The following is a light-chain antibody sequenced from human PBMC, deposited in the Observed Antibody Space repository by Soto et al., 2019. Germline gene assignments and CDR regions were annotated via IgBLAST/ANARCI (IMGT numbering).Light chain of an antibody. V-gene: IGKV3D-20*02. J-gene: IGKJ1*01. CDR2: SAS. CDR3: HQRDSWPWT. CDR1: QSVASSY. Sequence: EVVLTQSPGTLSLSPGERVTLSCRASQSVASSYLAWYQQKPGRAPRLLFYSASSRATGIPDRFSGSGSGTDFTLTISSLEPEDFAVYYCHQRDSWPWTFGQGTKVDVK.